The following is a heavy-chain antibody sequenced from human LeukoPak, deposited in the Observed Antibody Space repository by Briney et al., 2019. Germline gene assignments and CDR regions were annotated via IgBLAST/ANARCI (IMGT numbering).Heavy chain of an antibody. J-gene: IGHJ4*02. Sequence: PGGSLRLSCAASGFTSSSYWLNWVRQAPGKGLEWVAIIKQDGSQKFYVDSVKGRFTISTDTAKNSLYLLMNSLRAADTAVYYCATASLSSLLTFDYWGQGTLVTVSS. CDR3: ATASLSSLLTFDY. D-gene: IGHD2-15*01. V-gene: IGHV3-7*01. CDR1: GFTSSSYW. CDR2: IKQDGSQK.